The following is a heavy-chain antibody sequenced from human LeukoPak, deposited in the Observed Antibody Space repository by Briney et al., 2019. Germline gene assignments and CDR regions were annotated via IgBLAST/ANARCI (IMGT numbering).Heavy chain of an antibody. V-gene: IGHV3-30*02. CDR1: GFTFSSYG. CDR2: IRYDGTNK. Sequence: PGGSLRLSCAASGFTFSSYGMHWVRQAPGKGLEWVAFIRYDGTNKYYADSVKGRFTISRDNSKNTLYLQMNSLRTEDTAVYYCAKDPHPIRYGSGFDSWGQGTLVTISS. CDR3: AKDPHPIRYGSGFDS. D-gene: IGHD3-10*01. J-gene: IGHJ4*02.